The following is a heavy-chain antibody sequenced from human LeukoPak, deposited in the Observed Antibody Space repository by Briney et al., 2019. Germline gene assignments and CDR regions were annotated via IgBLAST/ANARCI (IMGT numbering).Heavy chain of an antibody. Sequence: GASVTVSCTASGYTFTVYPMHWVRKAPGQGLEWMGWINPNSGDTSYAQKFQGRVTMTRDTSISTAYMELSRLRSDDTAVYHCARAQYYYPHHYYVYWGQGTLVTVSS. V-gene: IGHV1-2*02. D-gene: IGHD3-10*01. CDR1: GYTFTVYP. CDR2: INPNSGDT. J-gene: IGHJ4*02. CDR3: ARAQYYYPHHYYVY.